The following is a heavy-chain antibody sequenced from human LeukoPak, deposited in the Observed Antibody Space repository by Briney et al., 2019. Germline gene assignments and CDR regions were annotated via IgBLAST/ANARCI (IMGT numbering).Heavy chain of an antibody. J-gene: IGHJ4*02. V-gene: IGHV3-21*01. CDR3: ASSLAGTELGIEY. Sequence: KAGGSLRLSCAASGFTFSTYSMNWVRQAPGKGLEWVSCITSGSSIYYADSVEGRFTISRDNAKSSLDLQMNSLRAEDTAVYYCASSLAGTELGIEYWGQGTLVTVSS. CDR2: ITSGSSI. CDR1: GFTFSTYS. D-gene: IGHD6-19*01.